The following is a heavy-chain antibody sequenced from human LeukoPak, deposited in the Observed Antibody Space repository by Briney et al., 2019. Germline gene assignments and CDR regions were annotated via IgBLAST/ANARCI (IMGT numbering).Heavy chain of an antibody. CDR3: ARLSYYYDRSGYGNY. Sequence: SETLSLTCNVSGGSFSSSTYYWSWIRQPPGKGLEWIGSIYYSGSTYQNPSLKSRVTISVDTSKNQFSLKLTSVTAADTAVYYCARLSYYYDRSGYGNYWGQGTLVTVSS. CDR1: GGSFSSSTYY. V-gene: IGHV4-39*01. CDR2: IYYSGST. D-gene: IGHD3-22*01. J-gene: IGHJ4*02.